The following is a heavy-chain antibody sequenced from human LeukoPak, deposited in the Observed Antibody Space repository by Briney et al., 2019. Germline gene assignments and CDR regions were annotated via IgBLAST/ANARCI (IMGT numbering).Heavy chain of an antibody. Sequence: SQTLSLTCTVSGGSISSGGYYWSWIRQPPGKGLEWIGYIYHSGSTNYNPSLKSRVTILLDTSKNQFSLKVSSVTAADTAVYYCARGLPASTVTSTNYYGMDVWGQGTTVTVSS. D-gene: IGHD4-17*01. CDR3: ARGLPASTVTSTNYYGMDV. CDR1: GGSISSGGYY. J-gene: IGHJ6*02. CDR2: IYHSGST. V-gene: IGHV4-30-2*01.